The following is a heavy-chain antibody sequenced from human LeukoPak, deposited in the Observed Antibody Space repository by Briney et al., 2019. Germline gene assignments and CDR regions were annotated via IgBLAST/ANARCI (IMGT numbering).Heavy chain of an antibody. CDR3: ARVAFRSNSNISGIDY. CDR1: GFTVSSNY. D-gene: IGHD1/OR15-1a*01. J-gene: IGHJ4*02. V-gene: IGHV3-53*01. CDR2: IYSGGST. Sequence: GGSLRLSCAASGFTVSSNYMSWVRQAPGEGLEWVSVIYSGGSTYYADSVKGRFIISKDNSKDTVFLQMNSLRAEDTAVYYCARVAFRSNSNISGIDYWGQGTLVTVSS.